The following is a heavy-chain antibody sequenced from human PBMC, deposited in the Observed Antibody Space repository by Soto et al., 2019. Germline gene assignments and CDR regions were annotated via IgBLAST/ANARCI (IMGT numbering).Heavy chain of an antibody. CDR2: VFYTGFT. V-gene: IGHV4-39*01. CDR1: GASISGSYYY. D-gene: IGHD1-20*01. Sequence: SETLSLTCAVSGASISGSYYYWAWLRQSPGKGPEWIRSVFYTGFTSYNPSLESRVSVSVDTSKSQFSLKLSAVTAADTAVYYCATSQKGYNWNYFDHWGQGALVTVSS. J-gene: IGHJ4*02. CDR3: ATSQKGYNWNYFDH.